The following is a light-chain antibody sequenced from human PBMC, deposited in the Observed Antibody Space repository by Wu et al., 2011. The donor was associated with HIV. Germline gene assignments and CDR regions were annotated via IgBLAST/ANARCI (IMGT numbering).Light chain of an antibody. CDR3: QQYGYSPRTWT. V-gene: IGKV3-20*01. J-gene: IGKJ1*01. CDR2: GAS. Sequence: PRLLIYGASSRATGIPDRFSGSGSGADFTLTISRLEPEDFAVYYCQQYGYSPRTWTFGQGTKVEIK.